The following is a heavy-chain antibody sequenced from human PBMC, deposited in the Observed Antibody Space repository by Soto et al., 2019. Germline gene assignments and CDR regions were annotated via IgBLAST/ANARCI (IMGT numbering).Heavy chain of an antibody. J-gene: IGHJ4*02. Sequence: QVQLQESGPGLVKPSGTLSLTCAVSGDSISSSKWWSWVRQPPGKGLEWIGEIYHSGRTNYNPSPESRVAISVDKSKNQFPLKLSPVTDADTAVYFLVRGWRQQQPDYWGQGTLVTVSS. V-gene: IGHV4-4*02. D-gene: IGHD6-13*01. CDR2: IYHSGRT. CDR1: GDSISSSKW. CDR3: VRGWRQQQPDY.